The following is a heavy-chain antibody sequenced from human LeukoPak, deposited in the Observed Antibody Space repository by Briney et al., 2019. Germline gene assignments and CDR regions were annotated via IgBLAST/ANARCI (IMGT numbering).Heavy chain of an antibody. CDR2: IYYSGST. D-gene: IGHD5-18*01. J-gene: IGHJ4*02. V-gene: IGHV4-59*01. CDR3: ARDVGGIQLL. Sequence: SETLSLTCTVSGGSISCYYWSWIRRPPGKGLEWIGYIYYSGSTNYNPSLKSRVTISVDTSKNQFSLKLSSVTAADTAVYYCARDVGGIQLLWGQGTLVTVSS. CDR1: GGSISCYY.